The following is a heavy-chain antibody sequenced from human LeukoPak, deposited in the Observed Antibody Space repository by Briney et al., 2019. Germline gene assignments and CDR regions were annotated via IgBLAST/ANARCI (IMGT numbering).Heavy chain of an antibody. V-gene: IGHV3-30*18. CDR2: ISFDGKNK. CDR3: AKGDGYYYYGMDV. Sequence: GGFLRLSCAASGFTFSSYGMHWVRQAPGQGLEWEAVISFDGKNKYFADSVRGRFIISRDNSKNTLYLQMNSLRVEDTAVYYCAKGDGYYYYGMDVWGQGTTVTVSS. CDR1: GFTFSSYG. J-gene: IGHJ6*02.